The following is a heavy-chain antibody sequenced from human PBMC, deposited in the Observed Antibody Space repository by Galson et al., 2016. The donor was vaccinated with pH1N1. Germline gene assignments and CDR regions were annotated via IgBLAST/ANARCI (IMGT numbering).Heavy chain of an antibody. J-gene: IGHJ5*02. CDR3: ARVSSSIPFDP. Sequence: SVKVSCKASGYTFTGYYIHWVRQAPGQGLEWMGWINPDSGSTTYAQNLLGRVTMTRDTSISTAFMKVNSLKSDDTAVYYCARVSSSIPFDPWGQGTLATVSS. CDR1: GYTFTGYY. D-gene: IGHD6-13*01. CDR2: INPDSGST. V-gene: IGHV1-2*02.